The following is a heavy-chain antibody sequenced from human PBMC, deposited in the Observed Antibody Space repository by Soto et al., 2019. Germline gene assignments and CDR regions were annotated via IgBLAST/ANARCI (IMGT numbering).Heavy chain of an antibody. V-gene: IGHV3-23*01. CDR1: RFTLSSYA. J-gene: IGHJ4*02. D-gene: IGHD4-17*01. CDR2: ISGSGGNT. Sequence: GWSLRLASAASRFTLSSYAMTWVCQAPGKGLEWVSSISGSGGNTYYADSVKGRFTISRDNSKNTLYLQMNSLRVEDTAVYYSAKNSENYGDSKYDYWGQGTLVTVSS. CDR3: AKNSENYGDSKYDY.